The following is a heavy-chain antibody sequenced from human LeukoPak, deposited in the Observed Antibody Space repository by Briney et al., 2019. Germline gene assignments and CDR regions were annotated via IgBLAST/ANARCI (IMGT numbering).Heavy chain of an antibody. J-gene: IGHJ4*02. Sequence: SVKVSCKASGGTFSSDTISWVRQAPGQSLEWMGGFIPIFATTHFAQKFRDRVTFTADDSTGTAYMELSSLRSGDTAMYYCARHQEAAAASGYFDYWGQGTLVTVSS. CDR1: GGTFSSDT. CDR2: FIPIFATT. V-gene: IGHV1-69*13. D-gene: IGHD6-13*01. CDR3: ARHQEAAAASGYFDY.